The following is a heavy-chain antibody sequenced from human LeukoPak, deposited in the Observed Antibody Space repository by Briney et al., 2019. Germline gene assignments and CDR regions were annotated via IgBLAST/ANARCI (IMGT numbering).Heavy chain of an antibody. V-gene: IGHV3-7*01. Sequence: GSLRLSCAASGFTFSSYWMSWVRQAPGKGLEWVANIKQDGSEKYYVDSVKGRFTISRDNAKNSLYLQMNSLRAEDTAVYYCARAEGYCSGGSCYSFDYWGQGTLVTVSS. CDR3: ARAEGYCSGGSCYSFDY. CDR2: IKQDGSEK. D-gene: IGHD2-15*01. CDR1: GFTFSSYW. J-gene: IGHJ4*02.